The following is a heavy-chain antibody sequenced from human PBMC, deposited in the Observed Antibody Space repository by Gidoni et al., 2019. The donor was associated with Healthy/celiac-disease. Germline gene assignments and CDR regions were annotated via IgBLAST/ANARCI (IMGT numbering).Heavy chain of an antibody. D-gene: IGHD6-13*01. Sequence: EVQLLESGGGLLEPGGFLRHSCEASGFTFSRYAMRWVRQAPGKGLEWVSAISGSGGSTYYADSVKGRFTISRDNSKNTLYLQMNSLRAEDTAVYYCAKDSTIAAPDYFDYWGQGTLVTVSS. V-gene: IGHV3-23*01. J-gene: IGHJ4*02. CDR3: AKDSTIAAPDYFDY. CDR1: GFTFSRYA. CDR2: ISGSGGST.